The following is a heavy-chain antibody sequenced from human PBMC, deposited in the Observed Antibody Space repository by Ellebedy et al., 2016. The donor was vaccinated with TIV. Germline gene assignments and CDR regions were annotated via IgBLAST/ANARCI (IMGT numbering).Heavy chain of an antibody. J-gene: IGHJ4*02. CDR3: ARATSGFDF. Sequence: GESLKISCAASGFTLTNYDMHWVRQAPGKGLEWVSAIGTAGDTYYAGSVKGRFTISRENAKNSLYLQMNSLRAGDTAGYYCARATSGFDFWGQGALVTVSS. CDR1: GFTLTNYD. V-gene: IGHV3-13*01. CDR2: IGTAGDT. D-gene: IGHD3-10*01.